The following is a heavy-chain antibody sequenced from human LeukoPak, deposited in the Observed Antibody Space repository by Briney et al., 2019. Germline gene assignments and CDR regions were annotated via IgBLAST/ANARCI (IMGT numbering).Heavy chain of an antibody. V-gene: IGHV4-34*01. CDR1: GGSFRGYY. CDR2: INHSGST. CDR3: ARPSNRGRAYGAFDI. D-gene: IGHD1-14*01. J-gene: IGHJ3*02. Sequence: SETLSLTCAVYGGSFRGYYWSWIRQPPGKGLEWIGEINHSGSTNYNPSLKSRVTISVDTSKTQCSLKLSSVTAADATVYYCARPSNRGRAYGAFDIWGQGTMVTVSS.